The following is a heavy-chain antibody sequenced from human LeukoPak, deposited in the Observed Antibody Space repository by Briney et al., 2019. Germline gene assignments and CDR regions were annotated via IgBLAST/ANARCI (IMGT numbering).Heavy chain of an antibody. Sequence: SETLSLTCTVSGGSISSYYWNWIRQPPGKGLEWVGYIYYSGSTNYNPSLKSRVTMSVDTSKNQFSLNLSSVTAADTAFYYCARDRLAYYDRSGLDCWGQGTLVTVSS. D-gene: IGHD3-22*01. J-gene: IGHJ4*02. CDR2: IYYSGST. CDR3: ARDRLAYYDRSGLDC. V-gene: IGHV4-59*01. CDR1: GGSISSYY.